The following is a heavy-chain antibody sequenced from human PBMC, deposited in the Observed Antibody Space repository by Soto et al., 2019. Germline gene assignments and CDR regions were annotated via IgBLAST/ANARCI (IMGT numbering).Heavy chain of an antibody. CDR3: ARDYYGSGSYYLSNYYYGMDV. D-gene: IGHD3-10*01. Sequence: VGSLRLSCAASGFTFSSYEMNWVRQAPGKGLEWVSYISSSGSTIYYADSVKGRFTISRDNAKNSLYLQMNSLRAEDTAVYYCARDYYGSGSYYLSNYYYGMDVWGQGTTVTV. V-gene: IGHV3-48*03. CDR1: GFTFSSYE. J-gene: IGHJ6*02. CDR2: ISSSGSTI.